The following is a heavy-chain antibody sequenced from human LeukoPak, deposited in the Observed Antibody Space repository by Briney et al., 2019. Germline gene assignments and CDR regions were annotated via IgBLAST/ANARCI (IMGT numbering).Heavy chain of an antibody. CDR1: GFTFSSYA. CDR2: ISGSGGST. V-gene: IGHV3-23*01. J-gene: IGHJ4*02. Sequence: GGSLRLSCAASGFTFSSYAMSWVRQAPGKGLEWVSAISGSGGSTYYADSVKGRFTISRDKSKNTLYLQMNSLRAEDTAVYYCARSADSSGYFREIPLYYFDYWGQGTLVTVSS. CDR3: ARSADSSGYFREIPLYYFDY. D-gene: IGHD3-22*01.